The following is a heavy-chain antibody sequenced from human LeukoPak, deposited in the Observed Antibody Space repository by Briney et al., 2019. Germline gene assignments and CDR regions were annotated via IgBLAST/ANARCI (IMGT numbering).Heavy chain of an antibody. CDR3: ARGGRNSFFRFDY. J-gene: IGHJ4*02. Sequence: RGSLRLSCAASGFTFSSYWMSWVRQAPGKGLEWVANIKQDGSEKYYVDSVKGRFTISRDNAKNSLYLQMNSLRAEVTAVYYCARGGRNSFFRFDYWGQGTLVTVSS. CDR1: GFTFSSYW. V-gene: IGHV3-7*01. CDR2: IKQDGSEK. D-gene: IGHD1-14*01.